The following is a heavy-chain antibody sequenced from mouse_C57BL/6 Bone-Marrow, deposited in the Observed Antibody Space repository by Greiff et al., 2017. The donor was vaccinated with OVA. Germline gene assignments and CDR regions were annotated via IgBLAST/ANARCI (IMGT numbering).Heavy chain of an antibody. CDR3: ARLGDGSRFAY. Sequence: VQLQQSGPELVKPGDSVKISCKASGYSFTGYLMNWVMQRPGKSLEWIGRINPDSGDTIYNQKFKGKATVTVDKSSNTAHMELRSLTSEDSAVYYCARLGDGSRFAYWGQGTLVTVSA. D-gene: IGHD2-3*01. J-gene: IGHJ3*01. V-gene: IGHV1-20*01. CDR1: GYSFTGYL. CDR2: INPDSGDT.